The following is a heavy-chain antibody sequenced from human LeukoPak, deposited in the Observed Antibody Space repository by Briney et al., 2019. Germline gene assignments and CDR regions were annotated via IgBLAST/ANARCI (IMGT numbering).Heavy chain of an antibody. Sequence: KPSQTLSLTCTVSSRSISSMCYYWGWIRQPPGNGLEWIGSTYYSESIYNNPSLKSRFTISVDTSKNQFSLKLSSVNAADTAVYYCARGRRGGTTKKNYYYMDVWGKGTTVTVSS. CDR2: TYYSESI. CDR3: ARGRRGGTTKKNYYYMDV. D-gene: IGHD1-1*01. J-gene: IGHJ6*03. CDR1: SRSISSMCYY. V-gene: IGHV4-39*07.